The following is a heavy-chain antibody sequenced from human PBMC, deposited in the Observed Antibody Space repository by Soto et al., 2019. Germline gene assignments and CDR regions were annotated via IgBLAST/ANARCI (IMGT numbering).Heavy chain of an antibody. CDR1: GYTFTGYY. Sequence: ASVKVSCKASGYTFTGYYMHWVRQAPGQGLEWMGWINPNSGGTNYAQKFQGWVTMTRDTSISTAYMELSRLRSDDTAVYYCAREKMGPNHYGMDVWGQGTTVTVS. V-gene: IGHV1-2*04. CDR2: INPNSGGT. J-gene: IGHJ6*02. CDR3: AREKMGPNHYGMDV.